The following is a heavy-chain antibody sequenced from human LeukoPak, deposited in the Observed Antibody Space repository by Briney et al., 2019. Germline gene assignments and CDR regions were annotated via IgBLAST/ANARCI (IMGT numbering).Heavy chain of an antibody. Sequence: GRSLRLSCAASGFTFSSYAMHWVRQAPGKGLEWVAVISYDGSNKYYADSVKGRFTISRDNSKNTLYLQVNSLRAEDTAVYYCARDPTAMDAHYFDYWGQGTLVTVSS. J-gene: IGHJ4*02. V-gene: IGHV3-30*04. CDR3: ARDPTAMDAHYFDY. D-gene: IGHD5-18*01. CDR2: ISYDGSNK. CDR1: GFTFSSYA.